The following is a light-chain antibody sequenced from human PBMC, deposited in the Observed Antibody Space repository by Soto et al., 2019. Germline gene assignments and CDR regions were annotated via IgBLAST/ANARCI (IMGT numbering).Light chain of an antibody. CDR1: NSNIGNNY. V-gene: IGLV1-51*01. CDR3: GTRDSSRIGYV. J-gene: IGLJ1*01. Sequence: QSVLTQPPSVSAAPGQRVTISCSGSNSNIGNNYVSWYQQLPGTAPKLLIYDNNKRPSGIPDRFSSSKSGTSATLDITGLQTGDEADYYCGTRDSSRIGYVFGTGTKVTVL. CDR2: DNN.